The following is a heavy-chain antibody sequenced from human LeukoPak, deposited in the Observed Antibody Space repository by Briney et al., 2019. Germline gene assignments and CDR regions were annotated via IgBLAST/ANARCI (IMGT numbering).Heavy chain of an antibody. V-gene: IGHV3-30-3*01. CDR2: ISYDGSNK. CDR1: GFTFSSYA. J-gene: IGHJ4*02. Sequence: GRSLRLSCAASGFTFSSYAMHWVRQAPGKGLEWVAVISYDGSNKYYADSVKGRFTISRDNSKNTLYLQMNSLRAEDTAVYYCARAPAYYDSSTGFDYWGQGTLVIVSS. D-gene: IGHD3-22*01. CDR3: ARAPAYYDSSTGFDY.